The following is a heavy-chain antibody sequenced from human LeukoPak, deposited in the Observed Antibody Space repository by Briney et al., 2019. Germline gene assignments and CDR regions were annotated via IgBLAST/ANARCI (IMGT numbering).Heavy chain of an antibody. J-gene: IGHJ3*02. Sequence: SETLSLTCTVSGGSVSSHRYYWGWLRQPPGKGLEWIGSVYYSGSTYYDPSLKSRVVISVDTSKNQFSLKVSSVTAADTAVYYCARDDHAYSSGWYAFDIWGQGTMVTVSS. V-gene: IGHV4-39*07. D-gene: IGHD6-19*01. CDR1: GGSVSSHRYY. CDR2: VYYSGST. CDR3: ARDDHAYSSGWYAFDI.